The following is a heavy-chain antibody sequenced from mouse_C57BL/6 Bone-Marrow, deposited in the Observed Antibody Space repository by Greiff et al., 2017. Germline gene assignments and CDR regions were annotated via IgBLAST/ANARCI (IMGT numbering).Heavy chain of an antibody. D-gene: IGHD4-1*01. J-gene: IGHJ3*01. CDR2: IYPRSGNT. V-gene: IGHV1-81*01. CDR1: GYTFTSYG. Sequence: QVQLQQSGAELARPGASVKLSCKASGYTFTSYGISWVKQRTGQGLEWIGEIYPRSGNTYYNEKFKGKATLTADKSSSTAYMEIRSLTSEDSAVYFCAKRRNWAWFAYWGQGTLVTVSA. CDR3: AKRRNWAWFAY.